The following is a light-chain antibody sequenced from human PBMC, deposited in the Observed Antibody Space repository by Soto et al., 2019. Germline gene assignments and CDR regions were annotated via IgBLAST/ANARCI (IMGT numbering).Light chain of an antibody. CDR2: KAS. J-gene: IGKJ1*01. Sequence: DIQMTQSPSTLSASVGDRVTITCRASQSISSWLAWYQQKPGKAPKLLIYKASSLESGVPSRFSGSGSGTEFTPTNSSLQPDDFATYYCQQYNSYWTFGQGTNVEIK. V-gene: IGKV1-5*03. CDR1: QSISSW. CDR3: QQYNSYWT.